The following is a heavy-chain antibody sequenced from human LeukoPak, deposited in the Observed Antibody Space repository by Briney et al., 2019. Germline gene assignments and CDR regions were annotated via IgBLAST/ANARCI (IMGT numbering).Heavy chain of an antibody. D-gene: IGHD3-10*01. J-gene: IGHJ4*02. Sequence: GRSLRLSCAASGFTFSSYAMHWVRQAPGKGLEWVSIISSGGSYEYYADSVKGRFTISRDNSKNTLYLRLNSLRAEDTAVYYCARDSTYYYASGSSGPHYFDNWGQGTLVTVSS. CDR2: ISSGGSYE. V-gene: IGHV3-30*01. CDR3: ARDSTYYYASGSSGPHYFDN. CDR1: GFTFSSYA.